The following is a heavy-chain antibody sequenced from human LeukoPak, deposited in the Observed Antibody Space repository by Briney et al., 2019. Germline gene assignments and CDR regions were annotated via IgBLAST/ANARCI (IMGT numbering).Heavy chain of an antibody. D-gene: IGHD2-2*01. V-gene: IGHV1-18*01. J-gene: IGHJ3*02. CDR3: ASTIYCSSTSCLTDAFDI. CDR2: ISAYNGNT. Sequence: ASVKVSCKASGYTFTSYGISWVRQAPGQGLEGMGWISAYNGNTNYAQKLQGRVTMTTDTSTSTAYMELRSLRSDDTAVYYCASTIYCSSTSCLTDAFDIWGQGTMVTVSS. CDR1: GYTFTSYG.